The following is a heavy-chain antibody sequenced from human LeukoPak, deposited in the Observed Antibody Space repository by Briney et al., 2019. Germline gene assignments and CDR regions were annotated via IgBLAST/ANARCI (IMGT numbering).Heavy chain of an antibody. J-gene: IGHJ4*02. D-gene: IGHD6-19*01. V-gene: IGHV4-59*01. Sequence: SETLSLTCTVSGGSISSYYWSWIRQPPGKGLEWIGYIYYSGSTNYNPSLKSRVTISVDTSKNQFSLKLSSVTAADTAVYYCARVGEYSSGWGATYYFDYWGQGTLVTVSS. CDR1: GGSISSYY. CDR3: ARVGEYSSGWGATYYFDY. CDR2: IYYSGST.